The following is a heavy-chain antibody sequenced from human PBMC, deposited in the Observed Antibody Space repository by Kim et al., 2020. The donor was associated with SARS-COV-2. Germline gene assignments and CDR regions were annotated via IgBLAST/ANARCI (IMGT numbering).Heavy chain of an antibody. CDR2: ISYDGSNK. Sequence: GESLRLSCAASGFTFSSYAMHWVRQAPGKGLEWVAVISYDGSNKYYADSVKGRFTISRDNSKNTLYLQMNSLRAEDTAVYYCAREYSGYDWAFDYWGQGT. V-gene: IGHV3-30*04. D-gene: IGHD5-12*01. CDR1: GFTFSSYA. CDR3: AREYSGYDWAFDY. J-gene: IGHJ4*02.